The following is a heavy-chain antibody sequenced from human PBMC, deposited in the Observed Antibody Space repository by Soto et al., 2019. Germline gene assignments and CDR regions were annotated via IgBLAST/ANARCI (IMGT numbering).Heavy chain of an antibody. CDR3: ASRTVRPTPRDAFDI. J-gene: IGHJ3*02. D-gene: IGHD3-10*01. CDR2: ISSSGSTI. CDR1: GFTFSDYY. Sequence: QVQLVESGGGLVKPGGSLRLSCAASGFTFSDYYMSWIRQAPGKGLEWVSYISSSGSTIYYADSVKGRFTISRANAKNSLYLQMNSLRAEDTAVYYCASRTVRPTPRDAFDIWGQGTMVTVSS. V-gene: IGHV3-11*01.